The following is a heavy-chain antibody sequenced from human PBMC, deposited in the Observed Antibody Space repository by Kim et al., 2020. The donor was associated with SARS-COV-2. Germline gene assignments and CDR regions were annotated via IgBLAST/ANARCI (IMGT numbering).Heavy chain of an antibody. Sequence: ASVKVSCKASGYTFTSYYMHWVRQAPGQGLEWMGIINPSGGSTSYAQKFQGRVTMTRDTSTSTVYMELSSLRSEDTAVYYCARDHYDSSGSTTGDAFDIWGQGTMVTVSS. D-gene: IGHD3-22*01. V-gene: IGHV1-46*01. J-gene: IGHJ3*02. CDR2: INPSGGST. CDR1: GYTFTSYY. CDR3: ARDHYDSSGSTTGDAFDI.